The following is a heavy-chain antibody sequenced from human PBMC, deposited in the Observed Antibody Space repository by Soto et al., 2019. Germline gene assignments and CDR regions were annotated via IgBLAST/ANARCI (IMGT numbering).Heavy chain of an antibody. Sequence: SETLSLTCAVYGGSFSGYYWSWLRQPPGKGLEWIGEINHSGSTNYNPSLKSRVTISVDTSKNQFSLKLSSVTAADTAVYYCARACSIAAAGINCFDPWGQGTLVTVSS. J-gene: IGHJ5*02. CDR1: GGSFSGYY. CDR3: ARACSIAAAGINCFDP. CDR2: INHSGST. D-gene: IGHD6-13*01. V-gene: IGHV4-34*01.